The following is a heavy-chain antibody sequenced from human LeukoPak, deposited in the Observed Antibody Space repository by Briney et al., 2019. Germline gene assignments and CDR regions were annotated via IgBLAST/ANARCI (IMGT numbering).Heavy chain of an antibody. V-gene: IGHV3-66*01. J-gene: IGHJ6*02. CDR1: GFTVSSKY. CDR3: ARDQERSYGMDV. CDR2: IYSGGST. D-gene: IGHD5-24*01. Sequence: GGSLRLSCAASGFTVSSKYMSWVRQAPGKGLEWVSVIYSGGSTYYADSVKGRLTISRDNSKNTLYLHMNSLRAEDTAVYYCARDQERSYGMDVWGQGTTVTVSS.